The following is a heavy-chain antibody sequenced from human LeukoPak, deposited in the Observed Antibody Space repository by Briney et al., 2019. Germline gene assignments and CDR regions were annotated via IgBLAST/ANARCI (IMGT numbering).Heavy chain of an antibody. CDR2: IYYSGTT. CDR1: GGSISSYY. J-gene: IGHJ4*02. Sequence: SETLSLTCTVSGGSISSYYWSWIRQPPGKGLEWIGYIYYSGTTNYNPSLKSRVTISVDTSKNQFSLKLSSATAADTAVYYCARGVYIAAAQYAYWGQGTLVTVSS. D-gene: IGHD6-13*01. CDR3: ARGVYIAAAQYAY. V-gene: IGHV4-59*01.